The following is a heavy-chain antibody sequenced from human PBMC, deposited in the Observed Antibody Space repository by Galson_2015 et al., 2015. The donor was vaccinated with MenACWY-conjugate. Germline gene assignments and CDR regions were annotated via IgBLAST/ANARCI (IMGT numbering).Heavy chain of an antibody. J-gene: IGHJ4*02. Sequence: SLRLCCAASGFTFGNSAMSWGRLAAGPGLGWVSGVSGRTGSTYCADSVKGRLTISRDNPKNTLYLQMNSLRVEDTAIYYCARYRLDTSATTDFWGQGTLVTVSS. D-gene: IGHD6-19*01. CDR2: VSGRTGST. CDR3: ARYRLDTSATTDF. V-gene: IGHV3-23*01. CDR1: GFTFGNSA.